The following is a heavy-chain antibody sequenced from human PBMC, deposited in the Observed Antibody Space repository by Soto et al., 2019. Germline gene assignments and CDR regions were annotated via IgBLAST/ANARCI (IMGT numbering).Heavy chain of an antibody. D-gene: IGHD6-6*01. J-gene: IGHJ6*02. CDR1: GGSFSGYY. CDR2: INDSGIT. CDR3: ARGRSSVPDRRGIGYYGLDV. V-gene: IGHV4-34*01. Sequence: QVQLQQWGAEVLKPSETLSLTCVVNGGSFSGYYWSWIRQSPGKGLEWIGEINDSGITDSNPSLESGVTISVDMSKNQFSLNLNSVTAADSAVYHCARGRSSVPDRRGIGYYGLDVWGQGTTVTVSS.